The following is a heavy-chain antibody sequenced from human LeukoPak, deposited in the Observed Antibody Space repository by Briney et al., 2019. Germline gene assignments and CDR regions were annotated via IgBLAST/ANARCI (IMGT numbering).Heavy chain of an antibody. V-gene: IGHV4-34*01. D-gene: IGHD6-19*01. CDR2: INHSGST. Sequence: PETLSLTCAVYGGSFSGYYWSWIRQPPGKGLEWIGEINHSGSTYYNPSLKSRVTISVDTSKNQFSLNLRSVTAPDTAVYYCARRGAVAAISMFDSWGPGTLVTVSS. CDR1: GGSFSGYY. J-gene: IGHJ4*02. CDR3: ARRGAVAAISMFDS.